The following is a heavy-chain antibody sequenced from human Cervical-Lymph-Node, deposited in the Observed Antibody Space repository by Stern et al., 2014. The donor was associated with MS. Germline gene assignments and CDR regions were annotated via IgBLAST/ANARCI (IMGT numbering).Heavy chain of an antibody. J-gene: IGHJ4*02. CDR2: NIPINGMT. CDR1: GGTFSGYA. V-gene: IGHV1-69*09. D-gene: IGHD1-14*01. CDR3: STPPVETTSFDY. Sequence: QVQLVESGAEVKKPGSSVKVSCKASGGTFSGYAFSWVRQAPGQGLERMGRNIPINGMTNYAQRFQGRVTFSPEKSTTTAYMELSGLGFDDTAVYYCSTPPVETTSFDYWGQGTLVTVSS.